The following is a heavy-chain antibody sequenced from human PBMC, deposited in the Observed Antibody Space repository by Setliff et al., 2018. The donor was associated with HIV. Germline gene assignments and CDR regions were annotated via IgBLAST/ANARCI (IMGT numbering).Heavy chain of an antibody. Sequence: SVKVSCKASGFTFSDYYMHWVRQAPGQGLEWMGAIVPILGIANSAQKFQGRVTITTDESTNTAYMELSSLRSEDTAVYYCARIPTGGAFDIWGQGTMVTVSS. V-gene: IGHV1-69*10. CDR2: IVPILGIA. CDR3: ARIPTGGAFDI. CDR1: GFTFSDYY. J-gene: IGHJ3*02. D-gene: IGHD7-27*01.